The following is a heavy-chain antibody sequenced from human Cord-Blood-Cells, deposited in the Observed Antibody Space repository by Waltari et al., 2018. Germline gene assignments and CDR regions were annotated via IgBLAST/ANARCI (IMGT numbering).Heavy chain of an antibody. D-gene: IGHD3-3*01. Sequence: QVQLQQWGAGLLKPSETLSLTCAVYGGSFSGYSWSWIRQPPGKGLEWIGEINHSGITNYKPSLKSRVTISVDTSKNQFSRKLSFVTAADTAVYYCARYYDFWSGDAFDIWGQGTMVTVSS. CDR3: ARYYDFWSGDAFDI. J-gene: IGHJ3*02. CDR2: INHSGIT. V-gene: IGHV4-34*01. CDR1: GGSFSGYS.